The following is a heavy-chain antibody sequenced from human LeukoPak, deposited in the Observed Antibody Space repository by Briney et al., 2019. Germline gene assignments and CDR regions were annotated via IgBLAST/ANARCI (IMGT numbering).Heavy chain of an antibody. J-gene: IGHJ4*02. D-gene: IGHD3-22*01. CDR2: ISSSSSYI. CDR3: ARTYYYDSSGYYSGSGGDY. Sequence: PGGSLRLSCAASGFTFSSYSMNWVRQAPGKGLEWVSSISSSSSYIYYADSVKGRFTISRDNAKNSLYLQMSSLRAEDTAVYYCARTYYYDSSGYYSGSGGDYWGQGTLVTVSA. CDR1: GFTFSSYS. V-gene: IGHV3-21*01.